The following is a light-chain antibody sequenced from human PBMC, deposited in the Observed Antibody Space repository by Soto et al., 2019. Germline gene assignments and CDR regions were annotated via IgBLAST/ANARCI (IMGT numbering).Light chain of an antibody. CDR2: GAS. CDR1: QSVSSNY. CDR3: QYYHNSIT. Sequence: EIVLTQSPDTLSLSPGESATLSCRASQSVSSNYLAWYQQKPGQAPRLLIYGASSRATGVPDRFSGSGSGTAFTLTISRLEPEDFAVFYCQYYHNSITFGQGTRLEIE. J-gene: IGKJ5*01. V-gene: IGKV3-20*01.